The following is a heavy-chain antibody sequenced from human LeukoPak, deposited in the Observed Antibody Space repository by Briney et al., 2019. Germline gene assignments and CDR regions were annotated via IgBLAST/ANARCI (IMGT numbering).Heavy chain of an antibody. V-gene: IGHV3-21*01. CDR1: GFTFSSYS. D-gene: IGHD6-13*01. CDR2: ISSSSSYI. CDR3: ARRGIGEAAGDY. J-gene: IGHJ4*02. Sequence: GGSLRLSCAASGFTFSSYSMNWVRQAPEKGLEWVSSISSSSSYIYYADSVKGRFNISRDNAKNSLYLQMNSLRAEDRAVYYCARRGIGEAAGDYWGQGTLVTVSS.